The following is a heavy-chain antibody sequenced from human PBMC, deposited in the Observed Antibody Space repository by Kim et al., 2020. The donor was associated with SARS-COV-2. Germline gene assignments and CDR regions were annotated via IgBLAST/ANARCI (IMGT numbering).Heavy chain of an antibody. J-gene: IGHJ4*02. CDR3: ARGGLLWFGELSYSDFGY. D-gene: IGHD3-10*01. CDR1: GYTFTSYA. V-gene: IGHV7-4-1*02. CDR2: INTNTGNP. Sequence: ASVKVSCKASGYTFTSYAMNWVRQAPGQGLEWMGWINTNTGNPTYAQGFTGRFVFSLDTSVSTAYLQISSLKAEDTAVYYCARGGLLWFGELSYSDFGYWGQGTLVAVSS.